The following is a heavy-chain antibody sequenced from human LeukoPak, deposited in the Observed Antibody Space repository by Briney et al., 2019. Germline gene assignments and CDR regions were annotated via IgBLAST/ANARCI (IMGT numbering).Heavy chain of an antibody. CDR2: IYPADSDT. Sequence: GESLKISCKGSGYGFSTIWIAWLRHMPGKGLEWMGIIYPADSDTRYSPSFQGQVTILADKSINTAYLQWSSLQASDTAMYYCTRRSYSGSHAASWGQGTLVTVSS. CDR3: TRRSYSGSHAAS. V-gene: IGHV5-51*01. J-gene: IGHJ5*02. CDR1: GYGFSTIW. D-gene: IGHD1-26*01.